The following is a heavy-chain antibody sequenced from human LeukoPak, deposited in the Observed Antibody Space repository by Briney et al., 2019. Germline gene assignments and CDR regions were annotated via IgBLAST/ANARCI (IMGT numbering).Heavy chain of an antibody. CDR1: GGSISSYY. Sequence: SETLSLTCSVSGGSISSYYWSWIRQPPGKGLEWIGFFYHSGSINYNPSLDSRVTLSIATSKNQLSLKLSSVTAADTAVYYCARGKGSGIYYRGLFDYWGQGTLVTVSS. CDR2: FYHSGSI. V-gene: IGHV4-59*01. CDR3: ARGKGSGIYYRGLFDY. J-gene: IGHJ4*02. D-gene: IGHD3-10*01.